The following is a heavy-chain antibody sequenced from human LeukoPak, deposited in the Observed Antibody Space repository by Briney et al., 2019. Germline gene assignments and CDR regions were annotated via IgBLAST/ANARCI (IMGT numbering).Heavy chain of an antibody. V-gene: IGHV4-30-2*01. Sequence: SQTLSLTCAVSGGSISSGGYSWSWVRQPPGTGLEWIGYIYHSGSTYYNPSLKSRVTISVARSKNQFSLKLSSVTAADTAVYYCARGSRNIVVVPAVSGGWFDPWGQGTLVTVSS. CDR3: ARGSRNIVVVPAVSGGWFDP. CDR2: IYHSGST. D-gene: IGHD2-2*01. CDR1: GGSISSGGYS. J-gene: IGHJ5*02.